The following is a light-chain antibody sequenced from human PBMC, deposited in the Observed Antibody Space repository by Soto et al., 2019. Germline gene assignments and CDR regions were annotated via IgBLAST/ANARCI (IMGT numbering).Light chain of an antibody. Sequence: SYELTQPPSVSVAPEKTATITCGGNNIGNKRVHWYRQKPGQAPVLLISYDSDRPSGIPERFSGSNSENTATLTISRVEAGDEADYYCQVWDIMTDNYVFGSGTKLPS. CDR2: YDS. CDR3: QVWDIMTDNYV. V-gene: IGLV3-21*04. CDR1: NIGNKR. J-gene: IGLJ1*01.